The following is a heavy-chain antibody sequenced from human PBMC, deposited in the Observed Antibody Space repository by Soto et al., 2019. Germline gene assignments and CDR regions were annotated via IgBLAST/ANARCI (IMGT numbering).Heavy chain of an antibody. CDR3: ARWNYCGNQYWFDP. V-gene: IGHV1-69*13. CDR1: VWTLSSDL. D-gene: IGHD1-7*01. CDR2: IIPIFGTA. J-gene: IGHJ5*02. Sequence: SLVNGYRKTSVWTLSSDLISRLRQAPGQGLEWMGGIIPIFGTANYAQKFQGRVTITADESTSTAYMELSSLRSEDTAVYYCARWNYCGNQYWFDPWGQGTLVTVSS.